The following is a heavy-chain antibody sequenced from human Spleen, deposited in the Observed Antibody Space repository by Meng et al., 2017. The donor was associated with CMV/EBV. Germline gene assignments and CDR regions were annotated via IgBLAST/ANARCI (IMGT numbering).Heavy chain of an antibody. CDR2: IYHTGST. D-gene: IGHD4-11*01. V-gene: IGHV4-4*02. CDR3: ARSSGDNSYFDY. Sequence: FAVSAGSVSTTHWWNWVRQPPGKGLEWIGQIYHTGSTDYNPSLESRVTMSVDKSKNQFSLKVSSVTAADTAIYYCARSSGDNSYFDYWGRGTLVTVSS. J-gene: IGHJ4*02. CDR1: AGSVSTTHW.